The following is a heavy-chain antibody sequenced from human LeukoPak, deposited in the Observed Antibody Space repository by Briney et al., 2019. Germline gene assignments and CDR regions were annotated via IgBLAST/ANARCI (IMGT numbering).Heavy chain of an antibody. CDR3: ARVGSGYGPIDY. J-gene: IGHJ4*02. CDR1: GFTFSSYD. CDR2: IGTAGDT. Sequence: GGSLRLSCAASGFTFSSYDMHWVRQATGKGLEWVSAIGTAGDTYYPGSVKGRFTISRENAKNSLYLQMNSLRAGDTAVYYCARVGSGYGPIDYWGQGTLVTVSS. V-gene: IGHV3-13*01. D-gene: IGHD3-3*01.